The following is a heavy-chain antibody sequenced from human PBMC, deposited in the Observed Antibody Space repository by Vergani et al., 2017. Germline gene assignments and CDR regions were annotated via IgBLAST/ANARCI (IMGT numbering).Heavy chain of an antibody. Sequence: EVQLLESGGGLVQPGGSRRLSCAGAGFTFDTYTMAYVRQAPGKGLDWVATISSGGGDIFYADSVKGRFTISRDNSKNTLFLQMNSLKDEDTAVYYCTTAGGLYYLHGEYFQYWGRGTLVYVS. CDR1: GFTFDTYT. V-gene: IGHV3-23*01. J-gene: IGHJ1*01. D-gene: IGHD3-10*01. CDR2: ISSGGGDI. CDR3: TTAGGLYYLHGEYFQY.